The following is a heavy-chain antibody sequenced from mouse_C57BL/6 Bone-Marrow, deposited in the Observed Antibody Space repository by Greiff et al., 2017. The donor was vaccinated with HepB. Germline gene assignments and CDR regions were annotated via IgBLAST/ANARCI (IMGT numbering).Heavy chain of an antibody. J-gene: IGHJ4*01. CDR2: ISDGGSYT. D-gene: IGHD1-1*01. CDR1: GFTFSSYA. CDR3: ARDDYGSFYAMDY. V-gene: IGHV5-4*01. Sequence: EVHLVESGGGLVKPGGSLKLSCAASGFTFSSYAMSWVRPTPEKRLEWVATISDGGSYTYYPDNVKGRFTISRDNAKNNLYLQMSHLKSEDTAMYYCARDDYGSFYAMDYWGQGTSVTVSS.